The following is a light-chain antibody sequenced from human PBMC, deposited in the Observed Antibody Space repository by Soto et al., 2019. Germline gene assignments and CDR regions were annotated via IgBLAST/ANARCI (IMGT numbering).Light chain of an antibody. Sequence: QAVVTQPASVSGCPGQSITISCTGTSSDVGSYNLVSWYQRHPGKAPKLMIYEGSKRPSGVSNRFSGSKSGNTASLTISGLQAEDEADYYCCSYAGSSTLAFGGGTKVTVL. CDR2: EGS. CDR3: CSYAGSSTLA. CDR1: SSDVGSYNL. V-gene: IGLV2-23*01. J-gene: IGLJ2*01.